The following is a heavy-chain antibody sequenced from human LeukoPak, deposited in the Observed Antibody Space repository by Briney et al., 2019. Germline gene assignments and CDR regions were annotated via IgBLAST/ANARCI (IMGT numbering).Heavy chain of an antibody. CDR3: ARDEFDGYNLGPSIY. V-gene: IGHV3-30*04. Sequence: PGRSLRLSCAASGFTFRNYAMHWVRQTPEKGLEWVADISYDGVYKNYADSVKGRFTISRDDPKNTLYLQMNSLRTEDTGLYYCARDEFDGYNLGPSIYWGQGTLVTVSS. CDR1: GFTFRNYA. CDR2: ISYDGVYK. D-gene: IGHD5-24*01. J-gene: IGHJ4*02.